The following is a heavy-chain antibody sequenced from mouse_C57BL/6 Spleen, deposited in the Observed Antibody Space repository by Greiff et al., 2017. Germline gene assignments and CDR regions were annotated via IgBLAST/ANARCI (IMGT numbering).Heavy chain of an antibody. J-gene: IGHJ4*01. CDR2: IYPGSGNT. D-gene: IGHD2-2*01. CDR1: GYTFTDYY. Sequence: VQLQESGAELVRPGASVKLSCKASGYTFTDYYINWVKQRPGQGLEWIARIYPGSGNTYYNEKFKGKATLTAEKSSSTAYMQLSSLTSEDSAVYFCARWLRYAMDYWGQGNSATVSS. CDR3: ARWLRYAMDY. V-gene: IGHV1-76*01.